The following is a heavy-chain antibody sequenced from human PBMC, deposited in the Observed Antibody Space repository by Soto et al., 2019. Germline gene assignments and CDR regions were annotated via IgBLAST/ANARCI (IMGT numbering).Heavy chain of an antibody. CDR2: INAGNGNT. D-gene: IGHD3-22*01. CDR3: ARGRAGTVVVIPYY. V-gene: IGHV1-3*01. J-gene: IGHJ4*02. Sequence: GASVKVSCKASGYTFTSYAMHWVRQAPGQRLEWMGWINAGNGNTKYSQKFQGRVTITRDTSASTAYMELSSLRSEDTAVYYCARGRAGTVVVIPYYWGQGTLVTVSS. CDR1: GYTFTSYA.